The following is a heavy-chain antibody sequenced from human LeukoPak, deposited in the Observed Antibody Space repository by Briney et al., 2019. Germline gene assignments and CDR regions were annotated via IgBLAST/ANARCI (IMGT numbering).Heavy chain of an antibody. Sequence: GASVKVSCKASGYTFTDYHMHWVRQAPGQGLEWMGWINPSSGGTNYAQKFQGRVTMTRDTSISTAYMELSRLRSDDTAVYYCARVFHSSSWYSKGETYYYYYGMDVWGQGTTVTVSS. J-gene: IGHJ6*02. D-gene: IGHD6-13*01. V-gene: IGHV1-2*02. CDR1: GYTFTDYH. CDR2: INPSSGGT. CDR3: ARVFHSSSWYSKGETYYYYYGMDV.